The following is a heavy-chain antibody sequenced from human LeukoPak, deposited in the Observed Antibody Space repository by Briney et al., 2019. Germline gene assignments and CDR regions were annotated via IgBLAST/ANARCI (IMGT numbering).Heavy chain of an antibody. CDR3: ARGIHEPLRFLVWLSLSLGYYYMDV. Sequence: PSETLSLTCAVYGGSFSGYYWSWIRQPPGKGLEWIGEINHSGSTNYNPSLKSRVTISVDTSKNQFSLKLSSVTAADTAVYYCARGIHEPLRFLVWLSLSLGYYYMDVWGKGTTVTVSS. D-gene: IGHD3-3*01. V-gene: IGHV4-34*01. CDR1: GGSFSGYY. J-gene: IGHJ6*03. CDR2: INHSGST.